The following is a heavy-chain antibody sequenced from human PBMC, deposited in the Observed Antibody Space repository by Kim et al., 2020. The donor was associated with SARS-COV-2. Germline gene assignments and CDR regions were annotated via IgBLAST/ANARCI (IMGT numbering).Heavy chain of an antibody. J-gene: IGHJ4*02. CDR2: IYYSGST. V-gene: IGHV4-59*01. CDR3: ARGEGSGWLIFDY. Sequence: SETLSLTCTVSGGSISSYYWSWIRQPPGKGLEWIGYIYYSGSTNYNPSLKSRVTISVDTSKNQFSLKLSSVTAADTAVYYCARGEGSGWLIFDYWGQGTLVTVSS. CDR1: GGSISSYY. D-gene: IGHD6-19*01.